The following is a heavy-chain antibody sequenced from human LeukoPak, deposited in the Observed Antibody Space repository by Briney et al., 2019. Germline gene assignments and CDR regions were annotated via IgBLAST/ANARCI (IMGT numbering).Heavy chain of an antibody. CDR2: VYYSGAT. CDR1: GGSIGTSSHT. Sequence: SETLLLTCSVSGGSIGTSSHTWGWIRQSPGKGLQWLGSVYYSGATYHNPPLRSRVTMSLDMSKNDFSLKLTSVTAADTAVYYCVREEFAIFGVGPALGWGQGALVIVSS. CDR3: VREEFAIFGVGPALG. V-gene: IGHV4-39*07. J-gene: IGHJ4*02. D-gene: IGHD3-3*01.